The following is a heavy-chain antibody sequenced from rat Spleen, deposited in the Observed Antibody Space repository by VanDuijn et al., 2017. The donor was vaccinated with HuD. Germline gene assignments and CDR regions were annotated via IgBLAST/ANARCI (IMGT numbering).Heavy chain of an antibody. J-gene: IGHJ2*01. CDR1: GFTFSNYG. CDR3: TTWDYYNNRFDY. CDR2: ISPSGGGT. Sequence: EVQLVESGGGLVQPGRPLKLSCAASGFTFSNYGMHWIRQAPTKGLEWVASISPSGGGTSYRDSVKGRFTISRDNAESTLYLQMDSLTSEDTATYYCTTWDYYNNRFDYWGHGVMVTVSS. V-gene: IGHV5-19*01. D-gene: IGHD1-6*01.